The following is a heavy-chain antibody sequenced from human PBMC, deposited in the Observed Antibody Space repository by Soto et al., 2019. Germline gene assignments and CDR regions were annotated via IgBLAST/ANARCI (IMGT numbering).Heavy chain of an antibody. D-gene: IGHD1-26*01. CDR2: INPNSGGT. Sequence: ASVKVSCKASGYTFTGYYMHWVRQAPGQGLEWMGWINPNSGGTNYAQKFQGRVTMTRDTSISTAYMELSRLRSDDTAVYYCARDRVGATPYYGMDVWGQGTTVTFSS. CDR3: ARDRVGATPYYGMDV. V-gene: IGHV1-2*02. CDR1: GYTFTGYY. J-gene: IGHJ6*02.